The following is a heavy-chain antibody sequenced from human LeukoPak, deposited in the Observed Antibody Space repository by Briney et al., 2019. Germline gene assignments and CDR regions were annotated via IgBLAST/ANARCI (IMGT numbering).Heavy chain of an antibody. CDR3: ARTATRELKEGGTYYFDY. CDR2: INHSGST. J-gene: IGHJ4*02. V-gene: IGHV4-34*01. D-gene: IGHD1-26*01. CDR1: GGSFSGYY. Sequence: PSETLSLTCAVYGGSFSGYYWSWIRQPPGKGLEWIGEINHSGSTNYNPSLKSRVTISVDTSKNQFSLKLSSATAADTAVYYCARTATRELKEGGTYYFDYWGQGTLVTVSS.